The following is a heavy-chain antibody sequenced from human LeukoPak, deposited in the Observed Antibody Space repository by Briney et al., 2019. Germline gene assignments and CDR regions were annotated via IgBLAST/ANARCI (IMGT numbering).Heavy chain of an antibody. CDR3: VRGLYRYGRSTFDY. D-gene: IGHD2-2*02. V-gene: IGHV4-59*08. CDR2: ISYSGRI. Sequence: SETLSLTCTVPGGSISSDYWSWIRQPPGKGLEWIGYISYSGRIYYNPSLRSRVTISVDTSKNHFSLILSSVTAADTAVYYCVRGLYRYGRSTFDYWGQGTLVTVSS. J-gene: IGHJ4*02. CDR1: GGSISSDY.